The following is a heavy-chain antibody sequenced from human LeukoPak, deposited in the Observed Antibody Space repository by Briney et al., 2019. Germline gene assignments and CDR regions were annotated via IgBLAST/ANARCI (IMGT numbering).Heavy chain of an antibody. CDR2: TSGSGSST. CDR1: GFTFSSYA. Sequence: GGSLRLSCAASGFTFSSYAMNWVRQAPGKGLEWVSGTSGSGSSTYYADSVKGRFTISGDNSKNTLYLQMNSLRAEDTAVYYCAKVFRRFGVKKPHDYWGQGTLVTVSS. D-gene: IGHD3-10*01. CDR3: AKVFRRFGVKKPHDY. J-gene: IGHJ4*02. V-gene: IGHV3-23*01.